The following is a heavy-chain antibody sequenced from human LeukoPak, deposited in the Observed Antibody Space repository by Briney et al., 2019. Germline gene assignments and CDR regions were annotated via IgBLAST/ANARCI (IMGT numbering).Heavy chain of an antibody. V-gene: IGHV5-51*01. J-gene: IGHJ4*02. CDR2: IYPGDSDT. Sequence: GESLKISCRGFGYSFATYWIGWVRQMPGKGLEWMGIIYPGDSDTRYSPSFQGQVTISADKSISTAYLQWSSLKASDSAMYYCARQRYSYGTGFDYWGQGTLVTVSS. CDR1: GYSFATYW. D-gene: IGHD5-18*01. CDR3: ARQRYSYGTGFDY.